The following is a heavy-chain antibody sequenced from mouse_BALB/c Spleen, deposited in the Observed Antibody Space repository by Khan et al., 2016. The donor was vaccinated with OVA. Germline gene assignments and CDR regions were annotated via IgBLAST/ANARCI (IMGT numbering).Heavy chain of an antibody. CDR2: IIPYNGGI. V-gene: IGHV1-18*01. CDR3: TRVGYGAFAY. Sequence: VRLQQSGPELVKPGASMKIPCKASGYSFTDYTMNWVKQSHGKNLEWIGLIIPYNGGITYNQKFKGKATLIVDKSSSTAYMELLSLTSEDSAVYYCTRVGYGAFAYWGQGTLVTVSA. J-gene: IGHJ3*01. D-gene: IGHD2-2*01. CDR1: GYSFTDYT.